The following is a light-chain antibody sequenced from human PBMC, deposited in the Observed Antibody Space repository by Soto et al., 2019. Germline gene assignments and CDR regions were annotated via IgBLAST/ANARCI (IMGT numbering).Light chain of an antibody. J-gene: IGKJ1*01. Sequence: DIQMTQSPSTLSGSVGDSVTITCRASQTVSSWLSWYQQKPGKAPKLLIYKASTLKSGVPSRFSGSGSGTEFTLTISSLQPDDFATYYCQHSNSYSEAFGQGTKV. CDR1: QTVSSW. CDR2: KAS. CDR3: QHSNSYSEA. V-gene: IGKV1-5*03.